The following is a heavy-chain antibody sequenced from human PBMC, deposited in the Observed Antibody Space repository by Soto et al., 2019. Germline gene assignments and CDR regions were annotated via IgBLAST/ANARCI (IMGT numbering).Heavy chain of an antibody. CDR3: PKDRRADSESYYYYAMDV. Sequence: QVQLVQSGAEVQKPGSSVKVSCKASGGTFSSFTISWVRQAPGQGLEWMGGIIPIYGTANYAQKFQGRVTITADASTRTAYMELSSLRSEDTAVYYCPKDRRADSESYYYYAMDVWGQGTTVTVSS. CDR2: IIPIYGTA. J-gene: IGHJ6*02. V-gene: IGHV1-69*01. CDR1: GGTFSSFT. D-gene: IGHD3-10*01.